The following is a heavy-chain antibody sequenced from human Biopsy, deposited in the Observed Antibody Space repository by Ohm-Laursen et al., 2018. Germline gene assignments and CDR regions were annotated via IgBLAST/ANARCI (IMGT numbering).Heavy chain of an antibody. J-gene: IGHJ4*02. V-gene: IGHV1-8*01. CDR3: ARGRNPVWFGEDLDY. CDR1: GYTFTSYE. D-gene: IGHD3-10*01. CDR2: MNPNSGNT. Sequence: SVKVSCKASGYTFTSYEINWVRQATRQGLEWMGWMNPNSGNTGYAQKFQGRVTMTRNTSISTAYMEVSSLRSEDTAVYYCARGRNPVWFGEDLDYWGQGTPVTVSS.